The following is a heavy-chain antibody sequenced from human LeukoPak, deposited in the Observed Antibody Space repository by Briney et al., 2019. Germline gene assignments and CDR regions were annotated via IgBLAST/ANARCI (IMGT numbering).Heavy chain of an antibody. V-gene: IGHV1-2*02. CDR3: ARVVLLWFGELGY. D-gene: IGHD3-10*01. J-gene: IGHJ4*02. Sequence: ASVKVSCKASGYTFTGYYMHWVRQAPGQGLEWMGWINPNSGGTNYAQKFQGRVTMTRDTSISTAYMELSRLRSDDTAVYYCARVVLLWFGELGYWGKGPLVTVSS. CDR1: GYTFTGYY. CDR2: INPNSGGT.